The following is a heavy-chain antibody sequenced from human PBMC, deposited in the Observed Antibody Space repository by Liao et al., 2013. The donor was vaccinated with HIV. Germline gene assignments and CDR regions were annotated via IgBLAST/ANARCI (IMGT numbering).Heavy chain of an antibody. CDR2: VYSSGST. J-gene: IGHJ3*01. CDR3: ARGEKASLLVWFGESVDALDV. V-gene: IGHV4-61*02. CDR1: GGSITSGTYF. D-gene: IGHD3-10*01. Sequence: QVQLQESGPALVKPSQTLSLTCTVSGGSITSGTYFWSWIRQPAGKGLEWIGRVYSSGSTYYNPSLKSRVTISIDTSKNQFPLKLSSVTAADTAVYYCARGEKASLLVWFGESVDALDVWGQGTMVTVSS.